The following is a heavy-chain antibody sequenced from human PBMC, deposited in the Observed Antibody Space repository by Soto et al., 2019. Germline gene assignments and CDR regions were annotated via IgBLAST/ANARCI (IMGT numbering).Heavy chain of an antibody. D-gene: IGHD2-21*02. V-gene: IGHV4-39*01. J-gene: IGHJ4*02. CDR3: ARLAVVTANFDY. CDR2: IYYSGST. CDR1: GGSISSSSYY. Sequence: SETLSLTCTVSGGSISSSSYYWGWIRQPPGKGLEWIGSIYYSGSTYYNPSLKSRVTISVDTSKNQFSLKLSSVTAADTAVYYCARLAVVTANFDYWGQGTLVTVSS.